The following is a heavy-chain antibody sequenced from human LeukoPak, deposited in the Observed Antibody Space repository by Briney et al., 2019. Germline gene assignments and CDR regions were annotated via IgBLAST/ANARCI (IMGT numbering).Heavy chain of an antibody. CDR2: IYTSGST. Sequence: SETLSLTCTVSGGSISSYYWSWIRQPAGKGLEWIGRIYTSGSTNYNPSLKSRVTMSVDTSKNQFSLKLSAVTAADTAVYYCASEAAAGTLGYWGQGTLVTVST. CDR1: GGSISSYY. CDR3: ASEAAAGTLGY. V-gene: IGHV4-4*07. D-gene: IGHD6-13*01. J-gene: IGHJ4*02.